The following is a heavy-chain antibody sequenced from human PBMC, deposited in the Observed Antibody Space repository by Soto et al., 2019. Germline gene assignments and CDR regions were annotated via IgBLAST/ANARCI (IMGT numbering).Heavy chain of an antibody. D-gene: IGHD1-7*01. CDR2: INPNSGGT. Sequence: XSVKVSCTASGYTFTGYYMHWVRQAPGQGLEWMGWINPNSGGTNYAQKFQGRVTMTRDTSISTAYMELSRLRSDDTAVYYCARDITGTTNYYYGMDVWGQGTTVTVSS. CDR1: GYTFTGYY. J-gene: IGHJ6*02. CDR3: ARDITGTTNYYYGMDV. V-gene: IGHV1-2*02.